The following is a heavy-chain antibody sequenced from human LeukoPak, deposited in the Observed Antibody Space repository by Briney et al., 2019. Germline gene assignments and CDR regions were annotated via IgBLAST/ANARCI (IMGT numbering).Heavy chain of an antibody. CDR1: GFTFSSYW. CDR2: IKQDGSEK. V-gene: IGHV3-7*01. CDR3: ARDVYSSGWYGGSYSDY. J-gene: IGHJ4*02. D-gene: IGHD6-19*01. Sequence: GGSLRISCAASGFTFSSYWMSWVRQAPGKGLEWVANIKQDGSEKYYVDSVKGRFTISRDNAKNSLYLQMNSLRAEDTAVYYCARDVYSSGWYGGSYSDYWGQGTLVTVSS.